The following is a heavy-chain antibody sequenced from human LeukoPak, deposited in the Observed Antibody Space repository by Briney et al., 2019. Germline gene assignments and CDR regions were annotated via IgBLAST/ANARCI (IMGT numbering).Heavy chain of an antibody. D-gene: IGHD3-10*01. CDR3: ARERTGSMVRGVKQPGGHYYYYYGMDV. CDR2: ISYDGSNK. J-gene: IGHJ6*02. Sequence: GRSLRLSCAASGFTFSSYAMHWVRQAPGKGLEWVAVISYDGSNKYYADYVKGRFTISRDNSKNTLYLQMNSLRAEDTAVYYCARERTGSMVRGVKQPGGHYYYYYGMDVWGQGTTVTVSS. V-gene: IGHV3-30-3*01. CDR1: GFTFSSYA.